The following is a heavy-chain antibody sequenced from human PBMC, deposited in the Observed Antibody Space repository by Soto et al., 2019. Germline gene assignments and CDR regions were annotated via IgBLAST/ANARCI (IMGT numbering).Heavy chain of an antibody. CDR2: ISYDGSNK. CDR1: GFTFSSYG. D-gene: IGHD3-9*01. J-gene: IGHJ4*02. V-gene: IGHV3-30*03. Sequence: GGSLRLSCAASGFTFSSYGMHWVRQAPGKGLEWVAVISYDGSNKYYADSVKGRFTISRDNSKNTLYLQMNSLRAEDTAVYYCAIRPRGLTGLDYWGQGTLVTVSS. CDR3: AIRPRGLTGLDY.